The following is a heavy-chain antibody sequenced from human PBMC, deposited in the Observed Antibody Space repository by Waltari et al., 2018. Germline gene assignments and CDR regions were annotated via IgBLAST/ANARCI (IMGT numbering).Heavy chain of an antibody. CDR3: ARINGDYYYYGMDV. D-gene: IGHD4-17*01. V-gene: IGHV2-70*15. Sequence: QVTLRESGPALVKPTQTLPLTCTFSGFSLSTSGMCVSWIRQPPGKALEWLARIDWDDDKYYSTSLKTRLTISKDTSKNQVVLTMTNMDPVDTATYYCARINGDYYYYGMDVWGQGTTVTVSS. CDR2: IDWDDDK. CDR1: GFSLSTSGMC. J-gene: IGHJ6*02.